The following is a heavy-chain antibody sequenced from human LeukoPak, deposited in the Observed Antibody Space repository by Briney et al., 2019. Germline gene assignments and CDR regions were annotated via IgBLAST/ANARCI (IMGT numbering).Heavy chain of an antibody. Sequence: SETLSLTCAVYGGSFSGYYWSWIRQPPGKGLEWIGEINHSGSTNYNPSLKSRVTISVDTSKNQFSLKLSSVTAADTAVYYSASNRIAVAGNWFDPWGQGTLVTVSS. J-gene: IGHJ5*02. CDR1: GGSFSGYY. D-gene: IGHD6-19*01. CDR2: INHSGST. V-gene: IGHV4-34*01. CDR3: ASNRIAVAGNWFDP.